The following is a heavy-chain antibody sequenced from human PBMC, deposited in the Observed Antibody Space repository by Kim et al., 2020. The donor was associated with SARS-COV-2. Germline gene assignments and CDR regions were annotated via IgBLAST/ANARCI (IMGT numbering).Heavy chain of an antibody. CDR2: IKQDGSEK. D-gene: IGHD6-6*01. J-gene: IGHJ4*02. Sequence: GGSLRLSCAASGFSLSSYWMSWVRQAPGKGLEWVANIKQDGSEKYYVDSVKGRFTISRDNAKNSLYLQMNSLRAEDTAVYYCARLGARQVLDYWGQGILVTVSS. V-gene: IGHV3-7*01. CDR3: ARLGARQVLDY. CDR1: GFSLSSYW.